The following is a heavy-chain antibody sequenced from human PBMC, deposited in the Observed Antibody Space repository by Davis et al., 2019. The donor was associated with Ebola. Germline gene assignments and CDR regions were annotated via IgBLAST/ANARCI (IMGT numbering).Heavy chain of an antibody. CDR2: ISSSSNYI. J-gene: IGHJ3*01. D-gene: IGHD1-7*01. CDR1: GFTFSSNS. V-gene: IGHV3-21*01. Sequence: GESLKISCAVSGFTFSSNSMNWVRQAPGKGLEWVSFISSSSNYIYYADSVKGRFTVSRDNAKNSLYLQMNSLRAEDTAVYYCAKDLGTSGVFDAWGQGTVVTVSA. CDR3: AKDLGTSGVFDA.